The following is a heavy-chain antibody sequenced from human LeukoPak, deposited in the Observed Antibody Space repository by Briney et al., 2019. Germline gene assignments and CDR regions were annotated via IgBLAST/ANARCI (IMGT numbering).Heavy chain of an antibody. D-gene: IGHD2-2*03. CDR1: GFAFSGYA. V-gene: IGHV3-30*18. CDR3: AKQHRGYCSSTSCPATFDS. CDR2: ISYDGSSR. J-gene: IGHJ4*02. Sequence: PGGSLRLSCAASGFAFSGYAMHWVRQAPGKGLEWVAGISYDGSSRHFADPVKGRFTISRDNSKNTVYLQMDSLRLEDTAVYHCAKQHRGYCSSTSCPATFDSWGQGTLVTVSS.